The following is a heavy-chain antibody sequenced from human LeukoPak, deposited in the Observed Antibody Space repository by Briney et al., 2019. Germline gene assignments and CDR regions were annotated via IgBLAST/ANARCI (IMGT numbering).Heavy chain of an antibody. J-gene: IGHJ4*02. CDR1: GFTFSSFA. CDR3: AKDVRRLRLGELSSTHDY. V-gene: IGHV3-30*18. Sequence: GGSLRLSCAASGFTFSSFAMSWVRQAPGKGLEWVAVISYDGSNKYYADSVKGRFTISRDNSKNTLYLQMNSLRAEDTAVYYCAKDVRRLRLGELSSTHDYWGQGTLVTVSS. CDR2: ISYDGSNK. D-gene: IGHD3-16*02.